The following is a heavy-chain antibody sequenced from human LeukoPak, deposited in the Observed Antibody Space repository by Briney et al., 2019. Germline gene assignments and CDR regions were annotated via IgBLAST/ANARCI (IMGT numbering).Heavy chain of an antibody. Sequence: GGTLRLSCAASGVTLSNYDVNWGRRAPGKGLEWVSSISPSSRYIYSNDSVRGRFTISRDDAKNSLYLEMNSLRAEDTAVYYCARADCSSSTCYLRRSWFDPWGQGTLVTVSS. CDR1: GVTLSNYD. CDR3: ARADCSSSTCYLRRSWFDP. J-gene: IGHJ5*02. D-gene: IGHD2-2*01. CDR2: ISPSSRYI. V-gene: IGHV3-21*01.